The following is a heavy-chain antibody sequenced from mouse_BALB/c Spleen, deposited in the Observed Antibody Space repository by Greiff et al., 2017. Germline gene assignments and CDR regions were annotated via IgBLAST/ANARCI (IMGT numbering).Heavy chain of an antibody. CDR1: GYTFTDYA. D-gene: IGHD1-1*01. J-gene: IGHJ4*01. CDR3: ARLTTVYYAMDY. CDR2: ISTYYGDA. Sequence: VQLQPSGAALVRPGVSVKISCKGSGYTFTDYAMHWVKQSHAKSLEWIGVISTYYGDASYNQKFKGKATMTVDKSSSTAYMELARLTSEDSAIYYCARLTTVYYAMDYWGQGTSVTVSS. V-gene: IGHV1S137*01.